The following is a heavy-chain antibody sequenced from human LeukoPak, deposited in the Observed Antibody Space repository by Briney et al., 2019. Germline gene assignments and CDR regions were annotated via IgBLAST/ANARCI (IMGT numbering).Heavy chain of an antibody. V-gene: IGHV4-34*01. CDR2: TNHSGST. CDR1: GGSFSGYY. D-gene: IGHD2-21*02. CDR3: ARVFGGNSAWYFDL. Sequence: SETLSLTCAVYGGSFSGYYWSWIRQPPGKGLEWIGETNHSGSTNYNPSLKSRVTISVDTSKNQFSLKLSSVTAAGTAVYYCARVFGGNSAWYFDLWGRGTLVTVSS. J-gene: IGHJ2*01.